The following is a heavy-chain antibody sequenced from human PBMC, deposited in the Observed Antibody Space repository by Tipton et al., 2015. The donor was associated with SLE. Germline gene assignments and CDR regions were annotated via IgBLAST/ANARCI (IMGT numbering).Heavy chain of an antibody. CDR1: GGSISSSSYY. Sequence: TLSLTCTVSGGSISSSSYYWGWIRQPPGKGLEWIGSIYYSGSTYYNPSLKSRVTISVDTSKNQFSLKLSSVTAADTAVYYCARRGVVPAAWVGYWGQGTLVTVSS. CDR3: ARRGVVPAAWVGY. V-gene: IGHV4-39*01. D-gene: IGHD2-2*01. J-gene: IGHJ4*02. CDR2: IYYSGST.